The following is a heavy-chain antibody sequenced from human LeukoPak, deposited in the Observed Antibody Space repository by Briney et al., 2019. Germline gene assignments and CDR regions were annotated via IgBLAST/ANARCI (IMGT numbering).Heavy chain of an antibody. D-gene: IGHD3-16*01. CDR1: GFTFSDYY. J-gene: IGHJ2*01. Sequence: KPGGSLSLSCAASGFTFSDYYMSWIRHAPGKGLEWLSYISSSGSTIYYADSVKGRFTISRDNAKNSLYLQRNSLRAEDTAVYYCARVGGPGFYWYFDLWGRGTLVTVSS. CDR3: ARVGGPGFYWYFDL. V-gene: IGHV3-11*01. CDR2: ISSSGSTI.